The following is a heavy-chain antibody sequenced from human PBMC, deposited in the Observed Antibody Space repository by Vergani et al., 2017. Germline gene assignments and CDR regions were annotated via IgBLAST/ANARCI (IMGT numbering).Heavy chain of an antibody. CDR1: GFTFSSYS. CDR2: ISSSGSTI. D-gene: IGHD6-19*01. CDR3: AREFSSGWSKDRTTGGY. J-gene: IGHJ4*02. Sequence: EVQLVESGGGLVKPGGSLRLSCAASGFTFSSYSMNWVRQAPGKGLEWVSYISSSGSTIYYADSVKGRFTISRDNAKNSLYLQMNSLRAEDTAVYYCAREFSSGWSKDRTTGGYWGQGTLVTVSS. V-gene: IGHV3-21*04.